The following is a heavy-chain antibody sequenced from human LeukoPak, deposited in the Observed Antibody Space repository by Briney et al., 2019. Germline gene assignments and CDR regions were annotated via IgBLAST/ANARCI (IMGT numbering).Heavy chain of an antibody. J-gene: IGHJ4*02. CDR2: IYYSGST. Sequence: SETLSLTCTVSGGSISSYYWSWIRQPPGKGLEWIGYIYYSGSTNYNPSLKSRVTISVDTSKNKFSLKLSSVTAADTAVYYCARSARWGGDPYWGQGTLVTVSS. D-gene: IGHD2-21*02. V-gene: IGHV4-59*08. CDR1: GGSISSYY. CDR3: ARSARWGGDPY.